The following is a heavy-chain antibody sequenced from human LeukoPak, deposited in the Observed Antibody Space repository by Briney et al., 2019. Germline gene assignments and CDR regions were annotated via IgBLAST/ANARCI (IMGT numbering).Heavy chain of an antibody. J-gene: IGHJ5*02. CDR2: ISSSSSYI. CDR3: ARVNRAGWFDP. Sequence: GGSLRLSCAASGLTFRSYSMNWVRQAPGKGLEWVSSISSSSSYIYYADSVEGRFTISRDNAKNSLYLQMNSLRAEDTAVYYCARVNRAGWFDPWGQGTLVTVSS. CDR1: GLTFRSYS. D-gene: IGHD6-13*01. V-gene: IGHV3-21*01.